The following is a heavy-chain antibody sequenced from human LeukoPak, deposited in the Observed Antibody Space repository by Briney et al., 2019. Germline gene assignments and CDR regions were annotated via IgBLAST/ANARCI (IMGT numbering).Heavy chain of an antibody. J-gene: IGHJ4*02. V-gene: IGHV1-18*01. CDR1: GYTFTSYG. Sequence: ASVKVSCKASGYTFTSYGISWVRQAPGQGLEWMGWISAYNGNTNYAQKLQGRATMTTDTSTSTAYVELRSLRSDDTAVYYCARVRGLAVAGGNFDYWGQGTLVTVSS. CDR2: ISAYNGNT. D-gene: IGHD6-19*01. CDR3: ARVRGLAVAGGNFDY.